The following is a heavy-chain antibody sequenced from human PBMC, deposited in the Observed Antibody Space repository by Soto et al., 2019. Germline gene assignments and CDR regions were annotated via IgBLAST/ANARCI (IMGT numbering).Heavy chain of an antibody. Sequence: QVQLVQSGAEVKKPGASVKVSCKASGYTFTSYYMHWVRQAPGQGLEWMGIINPSGGSTSYAQKFQGRVTMTRDRSTSTVYMELSSLRSEDTAVYYCACLRYSAAMREAFDIWGQGTMVTVSS. V-gene: IGHV1-46*01. CDR3: ACLRYSAAMREAFDI. J-gene: IGHJ3*02. D-gene: IGHD2-2*01. CDR1: GYTFTSYY. CDR2: INPSGGST.